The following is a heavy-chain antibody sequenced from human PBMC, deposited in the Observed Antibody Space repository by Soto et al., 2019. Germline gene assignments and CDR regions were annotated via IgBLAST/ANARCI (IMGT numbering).Heavy chain of an antibody. CDR1: GYTFTSYA. J-gene: IGHJ6*02. CDR2: INAGNGNT. D-gene: IGHD3-10*01. CDR3: ARDLFDYYGSGSSNFVDYYYYGMDV. V-gene: IGHV1-3*01. Sequence: GASVKVSCKASGYTFTSYAMHWVRQAPGQRLEWMGWINAGNGNTKYSQKFQGRVTITRDTSASTAYMELSSLRSEDTAVYYCARDLFDYYGSGSSNFVDYYYYGMDVWGQGTTVTVSS.